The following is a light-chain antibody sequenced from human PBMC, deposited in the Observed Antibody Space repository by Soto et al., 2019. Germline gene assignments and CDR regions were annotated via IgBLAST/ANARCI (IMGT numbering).Light chain of an antibody. CDR2: DAS. CDR3: QQRSDWPPIT. CDR1: QSVSSY. J-gene: IGKJ5*01. Sequence: EIVLTQSPATLSLSPGERATLSCRASQSVSSYLVWYQQKPGQAPRLLIYDASNRATGIPARFSGSGSGTDLTLTISSLEPEDFAVYYCQQRSDWPPITFGQGTRLEIK. V-gene: IGKV3-11*01.